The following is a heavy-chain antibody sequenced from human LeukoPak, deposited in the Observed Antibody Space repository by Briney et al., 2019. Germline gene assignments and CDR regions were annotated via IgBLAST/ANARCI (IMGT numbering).Heavy chain of an antibody. CDR2: ISGSGGST. CDR1: GFTFSNYA. CDR3: AKALTTRGYYFDY. V-gene: IGHV3-23*01. J-gene: IGHJ4*02. D-gene: IGHD2/OR15-2a*01. Sequence: GGSLRLSCAASGFTFSNYAMGWVRQAPGEGLEWVSAISGSGGSTYYADSVKGRFTISRDNSKNTLYLQMNSLRAEDTAVYYCAKALTTRGYYFDYWGQGTLVTVSS.